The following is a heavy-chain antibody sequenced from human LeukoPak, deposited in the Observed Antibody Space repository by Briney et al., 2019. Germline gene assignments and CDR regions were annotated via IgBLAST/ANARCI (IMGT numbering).Heavy chain of an antibody. Sequence: ASVKVSCKASGYTFTSYYMHWVRQAPGQGLEWMGIINPSGGSTSYAQKFQGRVTMTRDTSTSTVYMELSSLRSEDTAVYYCATGNPTWELLLSTAFDYWGQGTLVTVSS. CDR1: GYTFTSYY. V-gene: IGHV1-46*01. CDR3: ATGNPTWELLLSTAFDY. D-gene: IGHD1-26*01. J-gene: IGHJ4*02. CDR2: INPSGGST.